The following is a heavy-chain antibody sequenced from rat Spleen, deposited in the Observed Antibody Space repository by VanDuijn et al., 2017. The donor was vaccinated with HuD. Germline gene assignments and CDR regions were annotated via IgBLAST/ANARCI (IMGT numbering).Heavy chain of an antibody. CDR3: TRAWGGYSRDYFDY. D-gene: IGHD1-11*01. Sequence: QVQLRESGPGLVQPSLTLSLTCTVSGFSLSNYGVFWVRQPPGKGLEWMGVIWGDGSTNDNSALKYRLNISRDTSKNQVFLKMNSLQTEDTAIYYCTRAWGGYSRDYFDYWGQGVMVTVSS. J-gene: IGHJ2*01. CDR2: IWGDGST. V-gene: IGHV2-13*01. CDR1: GFSLSNYG.